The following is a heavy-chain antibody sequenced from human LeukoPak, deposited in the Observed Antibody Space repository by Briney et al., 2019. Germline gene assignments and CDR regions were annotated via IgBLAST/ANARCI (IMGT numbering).Heavy chain of an antibody. D-gene: IGHD3-22*01. CDR2: ISAYNGNT. CDR3: AREPYYYDSSGYYGIDY. V-gene: IGHV1-18*01. Sequence: ASVKVSCKASGYTFTSYGISWVRQAPGQGLEWMGWISAYNGNTNYAQKLQGRVTMTTDTSTSTAYMELRSLRSDDTAVYYCAREPYYYDSSGYYGIDYWGQGTLVTVSS. CDR1: GYTFTSYG. J-gene: IGHJ4*02.